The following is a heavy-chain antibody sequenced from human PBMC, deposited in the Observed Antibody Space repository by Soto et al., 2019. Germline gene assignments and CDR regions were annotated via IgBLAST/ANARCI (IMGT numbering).Heavy chain of an antibody. Sequence: QITLKESGPTLVKPTQTLTLTCTFSGFSLSTSGVGVGWIRQPPGKALEWLALIYWDDDKRYSPSLKSRLTITNDTSKNQVVLTMTNMDPVDTATYSCARRRFSRACDDAFDIWGQGTMVPVSS. CDR1: GFSLSTSGVG. CDR3: ARRRFSRACDDAFDI. V-gene: IGHV2-5*02. J-gene: IGHJ3*02. CDR2: IYWDDDK. D-gene: IGHD3-3*02.